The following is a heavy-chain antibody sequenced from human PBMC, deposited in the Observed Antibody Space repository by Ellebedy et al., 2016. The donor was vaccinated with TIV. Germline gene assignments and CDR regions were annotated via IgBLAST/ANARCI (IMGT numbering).Heavy chain of an antibody. CDR1: GGSISSYY. CDR3: ARGGYFDWSEGEIQH. J-gene: IGHJ1*01. CDR2: IYYSGST. D-gene: IGHD3-9*01. Sequence: MPGGSLRLSCTVSGGSISSYYWSWIRQPPGKGLEWIGYIYYSGSTNYNPSLKSRVTISVNTSKNQFSLKLSSVTAADTAVYYCARGGYFDWSEGEIQHWGQGTLVTVSS. V-gene: IGHV4-59*01.